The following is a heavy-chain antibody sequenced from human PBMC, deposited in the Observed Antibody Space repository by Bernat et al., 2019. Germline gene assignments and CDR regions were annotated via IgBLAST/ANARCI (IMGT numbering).Heavy chain of an antibody. J-gene: IGHJ3*02. CDR3: AREGEVGWGAFDI. V-gene: IGHV1-2*06. CDR1: GYTFTGYY. D-gene: IGHD1-26*01. CDR2: INPNSGGT. Sequence: QVQLVQSGAEVKKPGASVKVSCKASGYTFTGYYMHWVRQAPGQGLEWMGRINPNSGGTNYAQRFQGGVTMPRDTSISTASMELSRLRSDDTAVYYCAREGEVGWGAFDIWGQGTMVTVSS.